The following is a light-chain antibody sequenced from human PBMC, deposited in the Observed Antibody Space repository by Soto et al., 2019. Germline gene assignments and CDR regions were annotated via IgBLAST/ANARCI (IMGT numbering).Light chain of an antibody. J-gene: IGLJ2*01. CDR2: SNN. CDR1: SSNIGTNT. V-gene: IGLV1-44*01. Sequence: QAVVTQPPSASGTPGQRVSISCSGSSSNIGTNTVNWYQQLPGTAPKLLIYSNNQRPSGVPDRFSGSKSGTSASLAIGGLQSADEADYYCAAWDDSLNGVVFGGGTKVTVL. CDR3: AAWDDSLNGVV.